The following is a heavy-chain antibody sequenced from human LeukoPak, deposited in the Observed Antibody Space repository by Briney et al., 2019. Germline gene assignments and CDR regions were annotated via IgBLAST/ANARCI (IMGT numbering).Heavy chain of an antibody. CDR3: ARDTDPYYYGSGPNAFDI. J-gene: IGHJ3*02. V-gene: IGHV3-53*01. CDR1: GFTVSSNY. CDR2: IYSGGST. D-gene: IGHD3-10*01. Sequence: GGSLRLSCAASGFTVSSNYMSWVRQAPGKGLEWVSVIYSGGSTYYADSVKGRFTISRDNSKNTLYLQMNSLRAEDTAVYYCARDTDPYYYGSGPNAFDIWGQGTMVTVSS.